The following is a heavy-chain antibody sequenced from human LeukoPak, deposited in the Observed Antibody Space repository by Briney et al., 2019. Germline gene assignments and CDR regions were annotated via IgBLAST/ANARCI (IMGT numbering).Heavy chain of an antibody. Sequence: GGSLRLSCAASGFTFSNYAMSWVRHAPEKGLEWVSSISGSGDNTYYADSVKGRFTISRDNSKNTLYLQMNGLRAEDTAVYYCAKASGYTSHQQFYWGQGTLVTVSS. CDR1: GFTFSNYA. CDR3: AKASGYTSHQQFY. V-gene: IGHV3-23*01. D-gene: IGHD1-1*01. CDR2: ISGSGDNT. J-gene: IGHJ4*02.